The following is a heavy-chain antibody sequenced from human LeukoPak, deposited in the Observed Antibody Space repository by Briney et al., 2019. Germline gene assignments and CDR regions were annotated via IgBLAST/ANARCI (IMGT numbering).Heavy chain of an antibody. V-gene: IGHV3-7*01. CDR1: GFTFSSYW. CDR3: ARVPNRRITIFGVVIKAPPGDY. Sequence: GGSLRLSCAASGFTFSSYWMSWVRQAPGKGLEWVANIKQDGSEKYYVDSVKGRFTISRDNAKNSLYLQMNSLRAEDTAVYHCARVPNRRITIFGVVIKAPPGDYWGQGTLVTVSS. CDR2: IKQDGSEK. D-gene: IGHD3-3*01. J-gene: IGHJ4*02.